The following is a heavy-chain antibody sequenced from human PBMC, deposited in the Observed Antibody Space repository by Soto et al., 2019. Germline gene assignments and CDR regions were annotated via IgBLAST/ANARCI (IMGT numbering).Heavy chain of an antibody. V-gene: IGHV3-30-3*01. CDR3: AVTYYYGSVPKV. D-gene: IGHD3-10*01. J-gene: IGHJ6*04. CDR2: ISYDGSNK. Sequence: HPGGSLRLSCAASGFTFSSYAMHWVRQAPGKGLEWVAVISYDGSNKYYADSVKGRFTISRDNSKNTLYLQMNSLRAEDTAVYYCAVTYYYGSVPKVWGKGTKVTVSS. CDR1: GFTFSSYA.